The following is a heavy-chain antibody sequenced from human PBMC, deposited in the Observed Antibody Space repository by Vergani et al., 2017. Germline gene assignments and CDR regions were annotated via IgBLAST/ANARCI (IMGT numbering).Heavy chain of an antibody. CDR3: ARGMGDCMDV. CDR2: SSWNVGHI. J-gene: IGHJ6*03. D-gene: IGHD3-16*01. V-gene: IGHV3-9*02. Sequence: VHLVESGGGVVQPGRSLRLSCVVSGFTSSYYGMYWVRQAPGKGLEWVAGSSWNVGHIGYADSVKGRFTISRDDAKNSLTLQMSSLRPEDTAVYYCARGMGDCMDVWGKGATVTVSS. CDR1: GFTSSYYG.